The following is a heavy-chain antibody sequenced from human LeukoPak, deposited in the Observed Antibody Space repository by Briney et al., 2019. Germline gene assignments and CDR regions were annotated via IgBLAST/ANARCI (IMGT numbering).Heavy chain of an antibody. CDR1: GFTFSSYE. CDR3: AKSGYNRFDY. V-gene: IGHV3-48*03. CDR2: ISSSGSTI. D-gene: IGHD5-24*01. J-gene: IGHJ4*02. Sequence: GGSLRLSCAASGFTFSSYEMNWVRRAPGKGLEWVSYISSSGSTIYYADSVKGRFTISRDNAKNSLYLQMNSLIAEDTAVYYCAKSGYNRFDYWGQGTRVTVSS.